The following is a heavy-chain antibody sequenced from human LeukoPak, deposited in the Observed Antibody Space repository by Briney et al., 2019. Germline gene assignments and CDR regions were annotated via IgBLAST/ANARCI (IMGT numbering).Heavy chain of an antibody. CDR1: GFTFSSYA. Sequence: GGSLRLSCAASGFTFSSYAMHWVRQAPGKGLEWVAVISYDGSNKYYADSVKGRFTISRDNSKNTLCLQMNRLRAEVTAVYYCARDGGAAAGIDYWGQGTLVTVSS. V-gene: IGHV3-30-3*01. D-gene: IGHD6-13*01. J-gene: IGHJ4*02. CDR3: ARDGGAAAGIDY. CDR2: ISYDGSNK.